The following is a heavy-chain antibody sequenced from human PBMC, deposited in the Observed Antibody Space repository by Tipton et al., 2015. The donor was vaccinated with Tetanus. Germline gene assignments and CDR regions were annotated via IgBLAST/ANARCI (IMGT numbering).Heavy chain of an antibody. D-gene: IGHD1-26*01. V-gene: IGHV4-31*03. Sequence: TLSLTCTVSGVSISGGRCYWSWIRQRPGKGLEWIGDIYSSGSTYTDPSLKGRVTISVDTSKNQFSLRLNSVTAADTAVYYCARDQARGARGWNYFAFWGLGTLVTVPS. CDR3: ARDQARGARGWNYFAF. J-gene: IGHJ4*02. CDR2: IYSSGST. CDR1: GVSISGGRCY.